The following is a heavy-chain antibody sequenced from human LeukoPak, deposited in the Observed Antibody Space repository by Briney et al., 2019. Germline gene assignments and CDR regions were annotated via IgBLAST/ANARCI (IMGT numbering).Heavy chain of an antibody. Sequence: PGRSLRLSCAASGFTFSSYAMHWVRQAPGTGLEGVAVISYDGSNKYYADSVKGRFTISRDNSKNTLYLQMNSLRAEDTAVYYCARGTSYYDSSGYYEEHYWGQGTLVTVSS. J-gene: IGHJ4*02. CDR2: ISYDGSNK. CDR3: ARGTSYYDSSGYYEEHY. CDR1: GFTFSSYA. V-gene: IGHV3-30-3*01. D-gene: IGHD3-22*01.